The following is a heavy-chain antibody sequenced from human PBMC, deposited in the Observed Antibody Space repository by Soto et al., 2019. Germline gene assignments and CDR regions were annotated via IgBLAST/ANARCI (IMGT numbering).Heavy chain of an antibody. J-gene: IGHJ4*02. CDR3: DRAGAGYQLDC. V-gene: IGHV3-72*01. D-gene: IGHD3-16*02. Sequence: EVQLVESGGGLVQPGGSLRLSCEASGFNFSDHYMDWVRQASWKWLEWVGRIRNKANRYTADYAASVKGRFTISRDDLRHSVYLQMKSLKIEDTGLYYCDRAGAGYQLDCWGQGTLVTVSS. CDR1: GFNFSDHY. CDR2: IRNKANRYTA.